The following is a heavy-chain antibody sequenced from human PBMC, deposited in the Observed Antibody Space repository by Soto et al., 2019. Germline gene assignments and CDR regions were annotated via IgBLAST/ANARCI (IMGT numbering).Heavy chain of an antibody. J-gene: IGHJ3*02. CDR1: VYTFTIYY. V-gene: IGHV1-46*01. Sequence: ASVXGSFKSAVYTFTIYYRHCWLQAPGQGLECMGIINPSGGSTSYAQKFQGRVTMTRDKSTSTVYMELSSLRSEDTAVYYCARDREMDNTTDDFDIWGQGTMVTVSS. CDR2: INPSGGST. D-gene: IGHD1-1*01. CDR3: ARDREMDNTTDDFDI.